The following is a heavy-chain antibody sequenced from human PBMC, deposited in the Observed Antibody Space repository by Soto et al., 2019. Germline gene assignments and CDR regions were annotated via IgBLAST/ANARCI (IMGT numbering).Heavy chain of an antibody. V-gene: IGHV4-34*01. CDR2: INHSGST. D-gene: IGHD2-2*01. Sequence: QVQLQQWGAGLLKPSETLSLTCAVYGGSFSGYYWSWIRPPPGKGLEWIGEINHSGSTNYNPSLTSRVTISVDTSKNQFSLKLSSVTAADTAVYYCARAGYCSSNSCYYYYGMDVWGQGTTVTVSS. J-gene: IGHJ6*02. CDR1: GGSFSGYY. CDR3: ARAGYCSSNSCYYYYGMDV.